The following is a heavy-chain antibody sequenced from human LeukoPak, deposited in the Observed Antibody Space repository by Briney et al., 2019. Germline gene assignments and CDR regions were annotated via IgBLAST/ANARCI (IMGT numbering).Heavy chain of an antibody. J-gene: IGHJ6*02. CDR2: IYSGGST. Sequence: GGSLRLSCAASGFTVSSNYMSWVRRAPGKGLEWVSVIYSGGSTYYADSVKGRFTISRDNSKNTLYLQMNSLRAEDTAVYYCARALTGSRTLTNYYYYYGMDVWGQGTTVTVSS. CDR1: GFTVSSNY. D-gene: IGHD2-2*01. V-gene: IGHV3-53*01. CDR3: ARALTGSRTLTNYYYYYGMDV.